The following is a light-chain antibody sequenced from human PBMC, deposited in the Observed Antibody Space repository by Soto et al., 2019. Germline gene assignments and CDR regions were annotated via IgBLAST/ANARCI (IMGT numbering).Light chain of an antibody. V-gene: IGLV2-8*01. Sequence: QSVLTQPASVSGSPGQSITISCTGTSTDVGGYNYVSWYQQHPGKAPKLKXXXXNXXPXGIPDRFSGSKSGNTASLTVSGLQPEDEAEYFCSSYSRSINYVFGTGTQVTVL. CDR1: STDVGGYNY. CDR3: SSYSRSINYV. J-gene: IGLJ1*01. CDR2: XXN.